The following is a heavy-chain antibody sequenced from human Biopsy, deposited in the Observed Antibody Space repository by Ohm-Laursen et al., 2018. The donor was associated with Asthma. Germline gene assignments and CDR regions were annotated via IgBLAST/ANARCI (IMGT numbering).Heavy chain of an antibody. CDR3: ARGDSSNWSHYYFDY. Sequence: SLRLSCAASGFTVSRDHMFWVRQAPGKGLEWVSVINSGGTSQTADSVRGRFTISRDYSKNTLYLQMHSLRAEDTAVYYCARGDSSNWSHYYFDYWGQGTLVTVSS. CDR1: GFTVSRDH. D-gene: IGHD3-22*01. V-gene: IGHV3-53*01. CDR2: INSGGTS. J-gene: IGHJ4*02.